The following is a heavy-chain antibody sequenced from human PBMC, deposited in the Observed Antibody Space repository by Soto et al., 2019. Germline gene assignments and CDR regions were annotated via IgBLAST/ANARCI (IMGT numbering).Heavy chain of an antibody. D-gene: IGHD3-22*01. CDR3: ARGPYYYDSSGYYSDY. V-gene: IGHV4-4*02. J-gene: IGHJ4*02. Sequence: PSDTLSLTCAVSGGSTSSSNWWSWVRQPPGKGLEWIGEIYHSGSTNYNPSLKSRVTISVDKSKNQFSLKLSSVTAADTAVYYCARGPYYYDSSGYYSDYWGQGTLVTVSS. CDR2: IYHSGST. CDR1: GGSTSSSNW.